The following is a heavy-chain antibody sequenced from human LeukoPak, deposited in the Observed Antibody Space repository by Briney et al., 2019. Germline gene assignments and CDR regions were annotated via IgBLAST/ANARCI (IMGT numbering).Heavy chain of an antibody. CDR3: AFGYCSSISCRSDY. V-gene: IGHV1-18*01. CDR1: GYTFTSHG. Sequence: GASVKASCKASGYTFTSHGISWVRQAPGQGLEWMGWINVHNGDTNFAQKLQGRVTTTTDTSTSTAYMELRSLRSDDTAVYYCAFGYCSSISCRSDYWGQGTLVTVSS. CDR2: INVHNGDT. J-gene: IGHJ4*02. D-gene: IGHD2-2*03.